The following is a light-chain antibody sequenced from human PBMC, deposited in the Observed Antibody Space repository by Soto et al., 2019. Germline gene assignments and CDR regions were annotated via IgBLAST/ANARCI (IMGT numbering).Light chain of an antibody. CDR3: GTWDSSLSGNFV. J-gene: IGLJ1*01. V-gene: IGLV1-51*02. CDR1: SSNIGNNY. CDR2: ENN. Sequence: EPGTGADAPGQKVTISYSGSSSNIGNNYVSWYQQLPGTAPKLLIYENNKRPSGIPDRFSGSKSGTSATLGITGLQTGDEADYYCGTWDSSLSGNFVFGTGTKVTVL.